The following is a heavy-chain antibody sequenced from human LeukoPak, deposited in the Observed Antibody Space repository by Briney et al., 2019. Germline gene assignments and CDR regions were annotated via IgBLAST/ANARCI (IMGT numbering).Heavy chain of an antibody. CDR3: AKDRFGELFYYFDH. J-gene: IGHJ4*02. Sequence: GGSLRLSCAASGFTFSSYGMHWVRQAPGKGLEWVAFIRYDGSNKYYADSVKGRFTISRDNSKNTLYLQMNSLRAGDTAVYYCAKDRFGELFYYFDHWGQGTLVTVSS. CDR1: GFTFSSYG. CDR2: IRYDGSNK. V-gene: IGHV3-30*02. D-gene: IGHD3-10*01.